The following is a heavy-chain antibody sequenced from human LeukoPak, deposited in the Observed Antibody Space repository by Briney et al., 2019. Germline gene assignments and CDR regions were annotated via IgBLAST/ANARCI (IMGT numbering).Heavy chain of an antibody. J-gene: IGHJ4*02. D-gene: IGHD3-3*01. CDR2: ISYDGSNK. Sequence: PGGSLRLSCAASGFTFSSYGMHWVRQAPGKGLEWVAVISYDGSNKYYADSVKGRFTISRDNSKYTLYLQMNSLRAEDTAVYYCAKDLATESGSDYWGQGTLVTVSS. CDR3: AKDLATESGSDY. CDR1: GFTFSSYG. V-gene: IGHV3-30*18.